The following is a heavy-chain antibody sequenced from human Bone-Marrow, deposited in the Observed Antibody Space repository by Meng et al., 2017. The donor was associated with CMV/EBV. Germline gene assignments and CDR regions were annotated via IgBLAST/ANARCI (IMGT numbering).Heavy chain of an antibody. CDR2: IKSGGGTT. J-gene: IGHJ4*02. CDR3: ATDRPEVLAQIDF. D-gene: IGHD3-3*02. V-gene: IGHV3-15*01. Sequence: GGSLRLSCAASGFTFANAWMSWVRQAPGKGLEWVARIKSGGGTTEYAAPVRGRFSISRDDSYNTLYLQMNSLKTEDTAIYYCATDRPEVLAQIDFWGQGKLVTVSS. CDR1: GFTFANAW.